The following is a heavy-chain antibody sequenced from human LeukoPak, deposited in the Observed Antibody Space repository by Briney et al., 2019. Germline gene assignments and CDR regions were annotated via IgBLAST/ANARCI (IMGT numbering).Heavy chain of an antibody. Sequence: GGSLRLSCAASGFTFSSYEMHWVRQAPGKGLEWVAVISYDGSNKYYADSVKGRFTISRDNSKNTLYLQMNSLRAEDTAVYYCAKDTAHITGTRWFDPWGQGTLVTVSS. J-gene: IGHJ5*02. CDR2: ISYDGSNK. CDR1: GFTFSSYE. CDR3: AKDTAHITGTRWFDP. D-gene: IGHD1-7*01. V-gene: IGHV3-30*18.